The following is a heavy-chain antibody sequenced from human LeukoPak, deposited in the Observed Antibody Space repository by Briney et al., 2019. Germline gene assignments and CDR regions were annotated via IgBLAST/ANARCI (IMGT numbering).Heavy chain of an antibody. V-gene: IGHV3-23*01. J-gene: IGHJ4*02. CDR3: AKDRVYYFDY. D-gene: IGHD2-8*01. Sequence: PGGSLRLSCAVSGFTFSNYAMSWVRQAPGKGLEWVSVISGSGDRTYYADSVKGRFTVSRDNSKNTLYLQMNSLRAEDPAVYYCAKDRVYYFDYWGQGTLVTVSS. CDR2: ISGSGDRT. CDR1: GFTFSNYA.